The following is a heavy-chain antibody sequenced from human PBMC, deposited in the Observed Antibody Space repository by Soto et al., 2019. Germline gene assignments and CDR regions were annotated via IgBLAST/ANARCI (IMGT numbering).Heavy chain of an antibody. J-gene: IGHJ6*02. CDR1: GGSFSSYA. CDR2: IVPVLGRS. V-gene: IGHV1-69*01. CDR3: ARDSPGGGYYYGMDV. D-gene: IGHD3-16*01. Sequence: QGQLEQSGAEVRKPWSSVKVSCKASGGSFSSYAISWVRQAPGQGLEWMGGIVPVLGRSPSAHKFQGRVTFSTDDSTTTAYMELSSLRSEDTAVYYCARDSPGGGYYYGMDVWGQGTTVTVSS.